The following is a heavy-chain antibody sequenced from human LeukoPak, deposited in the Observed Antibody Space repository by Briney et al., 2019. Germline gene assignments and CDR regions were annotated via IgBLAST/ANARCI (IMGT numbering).Heavy chain of an antibody. J-gene: IGHJ3*02. CDR2: ISAYNGNT. Sequence: GASVKVSCKASGYTFTSYGISWVRQAPGQGLEWMGWISAYNGNTNYAQKLQGRVTMTTDTSTSTAYMELRSLRSEDMAVYYCARDAVLSLEDAFDIWGQGTMVTVSS. V-gene: IGHV1-18*03. CDR3: ARDAVLSLEDAFDI. D-gene: IGHD2/OR15-2a*01. CDR1: GYTFTSYG.